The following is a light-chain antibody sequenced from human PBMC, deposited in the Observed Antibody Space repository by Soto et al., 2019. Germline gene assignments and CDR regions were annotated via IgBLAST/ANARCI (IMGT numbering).Light chain of an antibody. CDR2: DAS. V-gene: IGKV3-20*01. CDR1: QSVSHNY. CDR3: QQCATSPLT. Sequence: EIVLTQSPGTLSLSPGERATLSCRASQSVSHNYVAWYQQRPGQPPRLLIHDASDRATGIPDRFSGSGSGTDFTLTISRLEPEDFAVYYCQQCATSPLTFGQGTKVDIK. J-gene: IGKJ1*01.